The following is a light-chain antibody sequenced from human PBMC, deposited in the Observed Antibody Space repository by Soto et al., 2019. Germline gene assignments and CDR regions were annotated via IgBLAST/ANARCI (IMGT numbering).Light chain of an antibody. V-gene: IGLV4-69*01. CDR2: VNSDGSH. Sequence: QSALTQSPSASASLGASVKLTCTLSSGHSSYAIAWHQQQPEKGPRYLMKVNSDGSHSKGDGIPDRFSGSSSGAERYLTISRLQSEDEADYYCQTWGTGIRVFGGGTKLTVL. J-gene: IGLJ3*02. CDR1: SGHSSYA. CDR3: QTWGTGIRV.